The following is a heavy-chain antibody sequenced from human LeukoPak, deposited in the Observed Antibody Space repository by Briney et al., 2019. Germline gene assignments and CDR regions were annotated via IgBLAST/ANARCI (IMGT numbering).Heavy chain of an antibody. CDR3: ARGDSSGYLFDY. CDR2: IIPIFGIA. V-gene: IGHV1-69*04. J-gene: IGHJ4*02. D-gene: IGHD3-22*01. CDR1: GGTFSSYA. Sequence: ASVKVSCKASGGTFSSYAISWVRQAPGQGLEWMGRIIPIFGIANYAQKFQGRVTITADKSTSTAYMELSSLRSEGTAVYYCARGDSSGYLFDYWGQGTLVTVSS.